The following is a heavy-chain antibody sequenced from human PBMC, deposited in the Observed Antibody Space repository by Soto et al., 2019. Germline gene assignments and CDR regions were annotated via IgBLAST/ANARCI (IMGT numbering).Heavy chain of an antibody. CDR1: GGTFSSYA. Sequence: QVPLVQSGAEVKKPGSSVKVSCKASGGTFSSYAISWVRQAPGQGLEWMGGIIPIFGTANYAQKFQGRGTITADKSTSTAYMELSSLRSEDTAVYYCAREQLTTDYSYYGMDVWGQGTTVTVSS. D-gene: IGHD4-17*01. V-gene: IGHV1-69*06. CDR3: AREQLTTDYSYYGMDV. J-gene: IGHJ6*02. CDR2: IIPIFGTA.